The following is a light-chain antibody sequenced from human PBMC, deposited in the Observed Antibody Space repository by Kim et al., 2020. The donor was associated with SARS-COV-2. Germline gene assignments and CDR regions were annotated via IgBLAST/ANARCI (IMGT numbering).Light chain of an antibody. Sequence: EIVMTQSPATLSVFLGDRATLSCRANQSVSSNLAWYQQKPGQAPRLLIHGASTRATGIPARFSGSGSGTEFTLTISSLQSEDFAVYYCQQYINWPRWTFGQGTKVDIK. V-gene: IGKV3-15*01. CDR3: QQYINWPRWT. CDR1: QSVSSN. CDR2: GAS. J-gene: IGKJ1*01.